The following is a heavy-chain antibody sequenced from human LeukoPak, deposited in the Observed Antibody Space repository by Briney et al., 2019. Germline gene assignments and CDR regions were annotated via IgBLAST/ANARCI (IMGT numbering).Heavy chain of an antibody. Sequence: GRSLRLSCIASGFALSHHGMHWVRQPPGKGLEWVAFVRYDGSDKYYADSVKGRFTVSRDNSNNALDLQMNTLTVEDTALYYCARALSSTGGSYYFDSRGQGTLVTVSS. V-gene: IGHV3-33*01. J-gene: IGHJ4*02. CDR3: ARALSSTGGSYYFDS. CDR1: GFALSHHG. CDR2: VRYDGSDK. D-gene: IGHD1-14*01.